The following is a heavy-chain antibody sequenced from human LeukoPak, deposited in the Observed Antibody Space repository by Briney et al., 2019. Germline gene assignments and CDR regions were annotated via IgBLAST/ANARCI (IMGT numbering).Heavy chain of an antibody. V-gene: IGHV4-61*02. CDR3: GRALGYDDAFDI. D-gene: IGHD5-12*01. J-gene: IGHJ3*02. CDR2: IYTSGST. CDR1: GGSISSGSYY. Sequence: SETLSLTCTVSGGSISSGSYYWSWIQQPAGKGLEWIGRIYTSGSTNYNPSLKSRVTISVDTSKNQFSLKLSSVTAADTAVYYCGRALGYDDAFDIWGQGTMVTVSS.